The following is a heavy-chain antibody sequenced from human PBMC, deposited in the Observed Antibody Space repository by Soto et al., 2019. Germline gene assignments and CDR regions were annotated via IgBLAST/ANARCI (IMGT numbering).Heavy chain of an antibody. CDR3: ATGYRSGYGPFES. V-gene: IGHV3-23*01. D-gene: IGHD5-12*01. Sequence: GVSLRLSFAASGFTFSSYAMSWFRQAPGKGLEWVSALSGGGGTTYYADSVKGRFTITRDNSKNTLSLQMNSLRAEDTAQYYCATGYRSGYGPFESWGQGTLVTVSS. CDR1: GFTFSSYA. J-gene: IGHJ4*02. CDR2: LSGGGGTT.